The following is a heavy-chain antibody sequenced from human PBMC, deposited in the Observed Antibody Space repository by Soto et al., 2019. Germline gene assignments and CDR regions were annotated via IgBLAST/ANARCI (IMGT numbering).Heavy chain of an antibody. CDR2: INHSGST. V-gene: IGHV4-34*01. J-gene: IGHJ4*02. D-gene: IGHD4-17*01. Sequence: QVQLQQWGAGLLKPSETLSLTCAVYGGSFSGYYWSWIRQPPGKGLEWIGEINHSGSTNYNPSLKSRVTISVDTSKNQFSLKLSSVTAADTAVYYCARVMGPAPETDYGGNTDYWGQGTLVTVSS. CDR1: GGSFSGYY. CDR3: ARVMGPAPETDYGGNTDY.